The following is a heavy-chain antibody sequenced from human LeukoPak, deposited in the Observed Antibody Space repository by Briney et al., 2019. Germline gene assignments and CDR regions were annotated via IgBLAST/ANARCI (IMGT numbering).Heavy chain of an antibody. Sequence: SQTLSLTCTVSGGSISSGIYYWSWIRQPAGTGLEWIGRIYNSGSTNYNPSLKSRVTISVDTSKNQFSLKLRSVTAADTAVYYCARVSCGGDCRGYYYHYYMDVWGKGTTVTISS. V-gene: IGHV4-61*02. CDR1: GGSISSGIYY. CDR2: IYNSGST. J-gene: IGHJ6*03. CDR3: ARVSCGGDCRGYYYHYYMDV. D-gene: IGHD2-21*02.